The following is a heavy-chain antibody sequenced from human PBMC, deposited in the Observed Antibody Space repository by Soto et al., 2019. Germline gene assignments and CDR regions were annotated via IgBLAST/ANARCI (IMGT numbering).Heavy chain of an antibody. Sequence: ASVKVSCKASGYTFTDYYIYWLRQAPGHGLEWMGWINPNSGATNYAHNFQGRVTMTRDTSIRAAYMELSRPSSDDTAVYYCAKDQGGYMVSGMDVWGQGTTVTVSS. V-gene: IGHV1-2*02. D-gene: IGHD2-2*02. CDR1: GYTFTDYY. J-gene: IGHJ6*02. CDR3: AKDQGGYMVSGMDV. CDR2: INPNSGAT.